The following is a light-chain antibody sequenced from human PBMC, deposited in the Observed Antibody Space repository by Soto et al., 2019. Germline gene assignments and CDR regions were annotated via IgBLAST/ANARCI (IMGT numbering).Light chain of an antibody. Sequence: QSALTQPASVSGSPGQSITISCTGTSSDVGGYNLVSWYQQYPDKAPKLMIFDVNTRPSGVSNRFSGSKSGNTASLTISGLQAEDDADYYYSSYKSSSTLPYVFGTGTKVTVL. CDR3: SSYKSSSTLPYV. CDR2: DVN. V-gene: IGLV2-14*01. J-gene: IGLJ1*01. CDR1: SSDVGGYNL.